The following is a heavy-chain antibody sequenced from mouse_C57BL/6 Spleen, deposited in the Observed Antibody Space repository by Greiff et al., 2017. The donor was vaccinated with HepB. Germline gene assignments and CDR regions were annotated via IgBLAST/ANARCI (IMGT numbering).Heavy chain of an antibody. CDR3: ARGGWLLRYAMDY. D-gene: IGHD2-3*01. CDR2: IDPSDSYT. CDR1: GYTFTSYW. Sequence: QVHVKQPGAELVRPGTSVKLSCKASGYTFTSYWMHWVKQRPGQGLEWIGVIDPSDSYTNYNQKFKGKATLTVDTSSSTAYMQLSSLTSEDSAVYYCARGGWLLRYAMDYWGQGTSVTVSS. V-gene: IGHV1-59*01. J-gene: IGHJ4*01.